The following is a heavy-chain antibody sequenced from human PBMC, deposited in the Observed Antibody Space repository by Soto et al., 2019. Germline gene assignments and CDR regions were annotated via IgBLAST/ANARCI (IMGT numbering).Heavy chain of an antibody. CDR2: IDSSGEK. D-gene: IGHD6-19*01. J-gene: IGHJ5*02. Sequence: QVTLKESGPVLVNPTETLTLRCTVSGSSITDSEMGVSWIRQPPGQPLEWLAHIDSSGEKSYRTFLKSRLAISKDTSKSQIVLTMTNMDPADTATYYCARRHLAVAVSPWFDPWGQGIPVTVSS. CDR1: GSSITDSEMG. V-gene: IGHV2-26*01. CDR3: ARRHLAVAVSPWFDP.